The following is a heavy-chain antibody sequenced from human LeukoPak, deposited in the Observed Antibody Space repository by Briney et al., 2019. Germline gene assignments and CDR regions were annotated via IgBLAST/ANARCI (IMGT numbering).Heavy chain of an antibody. V-gene: IGHV3-33*06. Sequence: GGSLRLSCAASGFTFSSYGMHWVRQAPGKGLEWVAVIWYDGSNKYYADSVKGRFTISRDNSQNTLYLQMNSLRAEDTAVYYCAKDRGPYGDYVPWFDPWGQGTLVTVSS. CDR2: IWYDGSNK. CDR1: GFTFSSYG. D-gene: IGHD4-17*01. CDR3: AKDRGPYGDYVPWFDP. J-gene: IGHJ5*02.